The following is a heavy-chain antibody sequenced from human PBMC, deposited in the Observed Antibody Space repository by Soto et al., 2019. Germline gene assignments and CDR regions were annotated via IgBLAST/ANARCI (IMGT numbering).Heavy chain of an antibody. V-gene: IGHV1-18*01. CDR3: ARHCDYYDSSGYSYNWFDP. CDR1: GYTFTSYG. CDR2: ISAYNGNT. J-gene: IGHJ5*02. D-gene: IGHD3-22*01. Sequence: QVQLVQSGAEVKKPGASVKVSCKASGYTFTSYGISWVRQAPGQGLEWMGWISAYNGNTNYAQKLQGRVTMTTDTSTSTAYMELRSLRSDDTAVYYCARHCDYYDSSGYSYNWFDPWGQGTLVTVSS.